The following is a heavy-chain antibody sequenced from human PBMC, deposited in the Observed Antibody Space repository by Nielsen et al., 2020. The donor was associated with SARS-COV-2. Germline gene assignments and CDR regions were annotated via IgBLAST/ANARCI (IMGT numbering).Heavy chain of an antibody. Sequence: SVKVSCKASGYTFTGYYMPWVRQAPGQGLEWMGRINPNSGGTNYAQKFQGRVTMTRDTSISTAYMELSRLRPDDTAVYYCARVDTAHWFDPWGQGTLVTVSS. D-gene: IGHD5-18*01. V-gene: IGHV1-2*06. J-gene: IGHJ5*02. CDR1: GYTFTGYY. CDR3: ARVDTAHWFDP. CDR2: INPNSGGT.